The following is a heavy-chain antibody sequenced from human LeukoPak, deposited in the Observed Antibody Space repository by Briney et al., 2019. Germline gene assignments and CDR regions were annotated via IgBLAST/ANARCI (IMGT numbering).Heavy chain of an antibody. V-gene: IGHV4-39*01. D-gene: IGHD1-26*01. J-gene: IGHJ5*02. CDR1: GGSISSSGYY. CDR2: IYYSGST. Sequence: PSETRSLTCTVSGGSISSSGYYWGWIRQPPGKGLEWIASIYYSGSTYYNPSLKSRVTISGDTSKNQLSLKLSSLTAADTAVYYCARHEYSGSYYGLSWFDPWGQGTLVTVSS. CDR3: ARHEYSGSYYGLSWFDP.